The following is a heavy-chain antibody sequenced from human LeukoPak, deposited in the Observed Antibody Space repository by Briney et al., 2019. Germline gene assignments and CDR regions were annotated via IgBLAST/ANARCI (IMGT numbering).Heavy chain of an antibody. V-gene: IGHV3-11*01. Sequence: GGSLRLSCAASGFTFSDYYTSWIRQAPGKGLEWVSYISSSGSTIYYADSVKGRFTISRDNAKNSLYLQMNSLRAEDTAVYYCARDQAVVITTGEAHDAFDIWGQGTMVTVSS. CDR1: GFTFSDYY. J-gene: IGHJ3*02. CDR2: ISSSGSTI. CDR3: ARDQAVVITTGEAHDAFDI. D-gene: IGHD3-22*01.